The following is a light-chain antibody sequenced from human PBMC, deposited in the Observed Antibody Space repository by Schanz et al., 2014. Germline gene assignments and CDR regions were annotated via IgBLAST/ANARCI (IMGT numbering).Light chain of an antibody. V-gene: IGLV2-14*01. CDR1: SSDVGGYNY. CDR2: DVS. Sequence: QSALTQPASVSGSPGQSITISCTGTSSDVGGYNYVSWYQQHPGKAPKLMIYDVSNRPSGVPDRFSGSKSGNTASLTISGLQAEDEADYYCSSYTSSRTLAFGGGTKLTVL. CDR3: SSYTSSRTLA. J-gene: IGLJ3*02.